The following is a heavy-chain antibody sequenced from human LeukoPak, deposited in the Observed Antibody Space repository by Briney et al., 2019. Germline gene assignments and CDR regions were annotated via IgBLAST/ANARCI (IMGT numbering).Heavy chain of an antibody. J-gene: IGHJ4*02. V-gene: IGHV3-23*01. CDR1: GFTFSSYA. CDR2: ISGSGGST. CDR3: AKNPYYYGSGSYSDY. Sequence: GGLLRLSCAASGFTFSSYAMSWVRQAPGKGLESVSAISGSGGSTYYADSVKGRFTISRDNSKNTLYLQMNSLRAEDTAVYYCAKNPYYYGSGSYSDYWGQGTLVTVSS. D-gene: IGHD3-10*01.